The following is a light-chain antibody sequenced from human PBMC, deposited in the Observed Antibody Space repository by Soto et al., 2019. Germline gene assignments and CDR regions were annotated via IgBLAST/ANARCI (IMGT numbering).Light chain of an antibody. CDR2: EVS. Sequence: QSVLTQPASVSGSPGQSITISCTGTSSDVGGYNYVSWYQQHPGKAPKLMIYEVSNRHSGVSNRFSGSKSGNTASLTISGLQAEDEADYYCSSYTSSSTPYVVFGGGTQLTVL. V-gene: IGLV2-14*01. CDR1: SSDVGGYNY. J-gene: IGLJ2*01. CDR3: SSYTSSSTPYVV.